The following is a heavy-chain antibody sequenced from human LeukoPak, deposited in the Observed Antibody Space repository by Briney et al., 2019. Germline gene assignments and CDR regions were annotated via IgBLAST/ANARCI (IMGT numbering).Heavy chain of an antibody. Sequence: ASVKVSCKASGYSFTSYAMNWVRQAPGQGLEWMGWSNTNTGNPTYAQGFTGRFVFSLDTSVSTAYLQISSLKAEDTAVYYCAREGSEKFYYDILTGRFDPWGQGTLVTVSS. J-gene: IGHJ5*02. CDR3: AREGSEKFYYDILTGRFDP. V-gene: IGHV7-4-1*02. CDR2: SNTNTGNP. CDR1: GYSFTSYA. D-gene: IGHD3-9*01.